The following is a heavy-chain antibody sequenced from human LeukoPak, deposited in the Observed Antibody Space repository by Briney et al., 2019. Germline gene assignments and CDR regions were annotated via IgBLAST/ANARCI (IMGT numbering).Heavy chain of an antibody. J-gene: IGHJ4*02. Sequence: GGSLRLSCAASGFSFSNYAMSWVRQAPGKGLGWVSAITGSGTATYYADSVKGRFTISRDNSKNTVYLQMNSLRAEDTAVYYCAKDRTTTGLLLAGLIDYWGQGTPVTVSS. CDR1: GFSFSNYA. D-gene: IGHD4-11*01. CDR2: ITGSGTAT. V-gene: IGHV3-23*01. CDR3: AKDRTTTGLLLAGLIDY.